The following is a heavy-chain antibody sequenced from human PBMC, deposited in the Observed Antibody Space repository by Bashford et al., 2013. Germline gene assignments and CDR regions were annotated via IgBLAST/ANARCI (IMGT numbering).Heavy chain of an antibody. Sequence: ASVKVSCKASGYTFTSYAMHWVRQAPGQRLEWMGWINAGNGNTKYSQKFQGRVTITRDTSASTAYMELSSLRSEDTAVYYCAVGYTAMGTWWFDPWGQGTLVTVSS. D-gene: IGHD5-18*01. CDR3: AVGYTAMGTWWFDP. J-gene: IGHJ5*02. V-gene: IGHV1-3*01. CDR1: GYTFTSYA. CDR2: INAGNGNT.